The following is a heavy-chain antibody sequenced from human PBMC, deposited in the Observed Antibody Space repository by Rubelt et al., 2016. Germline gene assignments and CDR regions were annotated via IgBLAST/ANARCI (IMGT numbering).Heavy chain of an antibody. V-gene: IGHV3-30*04. CDR1: GFIFSNYA. Sequence: QVQLVESGGGVVQPGRSLRLSCAASGFIFSNYALHWVRQAPGEGLAWVAVVSYDGSSKHYADSVRGRFTISRDNPQNTLDLQKNSLRAEDTAVYYCARDQSSGDGLSCFQYWGQGTLATVSS. CDR3: ARDQSSGDGLSCFQY. CDR2: VSYDGSSK. D-gene: IGHD6-19*01. J-gene: IGHJ1*01.